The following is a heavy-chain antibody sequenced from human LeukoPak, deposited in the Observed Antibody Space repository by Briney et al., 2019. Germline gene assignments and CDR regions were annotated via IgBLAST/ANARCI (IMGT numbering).Heavy chain of an antibody. CDR1: GGSISSGSYY. J-gene: IGHJ6*02. D-gene: IGHD2-2*01. CDR3: ARDAGYCSSTSCYILHYYGTDV. CDR2: IYTSGST. Sequence: SQTLSLTCTVSGGSISSGSYYWSWIRQPAGKGLEWIGRIYTSGSTNYNPSLKSRVTISVDTSKNQFSLKLSSVTAADTAVYYCARDAGYCSSTSCYILHYYGTDVWGQGTTVTVSS. V-gene: IGHV4-61*02.